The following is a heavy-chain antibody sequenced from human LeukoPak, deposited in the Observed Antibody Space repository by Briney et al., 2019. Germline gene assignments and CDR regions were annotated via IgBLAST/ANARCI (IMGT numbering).Heavy chain of an antibody. CDR1: GFTFSSYW. CDR2: ISTDGSST. J-gene: IGHJ4*02. D-gene: IGHD5-18*01. V-gene: IGHV3-74*01. CDR3: ARGDPDTAPIPFDY. Sequence: PGGSLRLSCAASGFTFSSYWMHWVRQAAGKGLVWVSRISTDGSSTSYADSVKGRFTISRDNSKNTLYLQMSSLRAEDTAVYYCARGDPDTAPIPFDYWGQGTLVTVSS.